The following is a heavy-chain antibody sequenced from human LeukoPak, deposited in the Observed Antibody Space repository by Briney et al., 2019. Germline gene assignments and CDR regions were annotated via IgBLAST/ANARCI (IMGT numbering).Heavy chain of an antibody. D-gene: IGHD3-22*01. J-gene: IGHJ4*02. CDR3: AREFPYDSKAYYLDY. Sequence: GGSLRLSCAASGFTFSSYGMHWVRQAPGKGLEWVAVIWYDGSNKYYADSVKGRFTISRDNSKNTLYLQMNSLRAEDTAVYYCAREFPYDSKAYYLDYWGQGTLVTVSS. V-gene: IGHV3-33*01. CDR2: IWYDGSNK. CDR1: GFTFSSYG.